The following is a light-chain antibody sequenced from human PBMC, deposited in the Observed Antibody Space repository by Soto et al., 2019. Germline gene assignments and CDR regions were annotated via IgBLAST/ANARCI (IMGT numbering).Light chain of an antibody. Sequence: DIQMTQSSSSLSASVGDRVTLTCRASQDISHFLAWYQQRPGTVPKLLIYGASTLQPGVPSRFSGSGSGTDFTLTISSLQPEDFATYYCLKYNKDAPGTFGQGTKVEI. V-gene: IGKV1-27*01. J-gene: IGKJ1*01. CDR3: LKYNKDAPGT. CDR1: QDISHF. CDR2: GAS.